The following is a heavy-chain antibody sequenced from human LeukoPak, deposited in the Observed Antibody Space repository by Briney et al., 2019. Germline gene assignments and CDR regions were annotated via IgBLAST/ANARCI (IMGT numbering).Heavy chain of an antibody. CDR3: ARVKYSSSSPYFDY. V-gene: IGHV3-7*01. D-gene: IGHD6-6*01. Sequence: GGSLRLSCAGSGFMFTSYWMSWVRQAPGKGLEWVANIKEDGSEKYYVDSVKGRFTISRDNAKNSLYLQMNSLRAEDTAVYYCARVKYSSSSPYFDYWGQGTLVTVSS. CDR2: IKEDGSEK. CDR1: GFMFTSYW. J-gene: IGHJ4*02.